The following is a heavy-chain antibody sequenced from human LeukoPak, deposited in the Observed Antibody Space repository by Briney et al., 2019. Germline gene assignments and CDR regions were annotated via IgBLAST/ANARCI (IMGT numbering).Heavy chain of an antibody. CDR2: IDYDSSHI. CDR1: GFTFSTSA. V-gene: IGHV3-21*01. D-gene: IGHD3-9*01. J-gene: IGHJ4*02. CDR3: TRDQLRYLRLGHYDY. Sequence: PGGSLRLSCAASGFTFSTSAMNWVRQVPGKGLEWVSSIDYDSSHIYYAASVRGRFTISRDNARDSVYLQMDSLRVEDTAVYYCTRDQLRYLRLGHYDYWGQGTLVAVSS.